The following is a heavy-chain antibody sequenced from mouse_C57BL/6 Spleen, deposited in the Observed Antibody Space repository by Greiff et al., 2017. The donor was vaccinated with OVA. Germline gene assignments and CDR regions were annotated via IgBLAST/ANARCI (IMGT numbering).Heavy chain of an antibody. J-gene: IGHJ3*01. CDR3: ARDDYDWFAY. CDR1: GYTFTSYW. CDR2: IHPNSGST. V-gene: IGHV1-64*01. D-gene: IGHD2-4*01. Sequence: QVQLQQPGAELVKPGASVKLSCKASGYTFTSYWMHWVKQRPGQGLEWIGMIHPNSGSTNYKEKFKSKATLTVDKSSSTAYMQLSSLTSEDSAVYYCARDDYDWFAYWGQGTLVTVSA.